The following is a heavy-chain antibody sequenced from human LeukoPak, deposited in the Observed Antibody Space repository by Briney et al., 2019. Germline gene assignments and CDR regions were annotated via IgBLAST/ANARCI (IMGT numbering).Heavy chain of an antibody. D-gene: IGHD3-9*01. Sequence: NPSETLSLTCTVSGDPISSYYWICLRHPTGEGVEWIGYIYYSGSTNYNPPLKSRVTISLDTSNNQFSLKLSSVTAADTAVYYCARSPPDDILTGYYMSGYYGMDVWGQGTRVTVSS. V-gene: IGHV4-59*08. J-gene: IGHJ6*02. CDR3: ARSPPDDILTGYYMSGYYGMDV. CDR1: GDPISSYY. CDR2: IYYSGST.